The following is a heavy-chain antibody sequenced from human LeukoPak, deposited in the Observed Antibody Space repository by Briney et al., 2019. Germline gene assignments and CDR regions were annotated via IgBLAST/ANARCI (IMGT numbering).Heavy chain of an antibody. CDR2: MNQDGSEK. CDR1: GFTFSDSW. D-gene: IGHD3-16*01. J-gene: IGHJ6*02. V-gene: IGHV3-7*01. Sequence: GGSLRLSCAASGFTFSDSWMSWVRQAPGKGLEWVANMNQDGSEKDYVDSVKGRFTISRDNARNSLYLQMGSLRAEDTAVYYCASYTHWVAGDVWGQGTTVTVSS. CDR3: ASYTHWVAGDV.